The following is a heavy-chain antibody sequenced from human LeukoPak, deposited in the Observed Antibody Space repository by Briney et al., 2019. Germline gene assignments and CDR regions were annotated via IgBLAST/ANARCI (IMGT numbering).Heavy chain of an antibody. V-gene: IGHV3-48*03. CDR2: ISSSGSTI. Sequence: GGSLRLSCAASGFAFSSYEMNWVRQAPGKGLEWVSYISSSGSTIYYADSVKGRFTISRDNAKNSLYLQMNSLRAEDTAVYYCAKDNSPTTGDDAFDIWGQGTMVTVSS. CDR1: GFAFSSYE. D-gene: IGHD4-17*01. J-gene: IGHJ3*02. CDR3: AKDNSPTTGDDAFDI.